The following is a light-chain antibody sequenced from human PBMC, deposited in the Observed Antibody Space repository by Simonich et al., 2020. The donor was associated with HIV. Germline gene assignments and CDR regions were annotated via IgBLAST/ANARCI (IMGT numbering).Light chain of an antibody. CDR1: QSLLHSNGYNY. CDR2: LGS. CDR3: MQALKTPPT. V-gene: IGKV2-28*01. J-gene: IGKJ1*01. Sequence: DIVMTQSPLSLPVTPVEPASISCRSSQSLLHSNGYNYLDWYLQKPGQSPQLLISLGSIRASGVPERFSGSGSGTDFTLKISRVEAEDVGVYYCMQALKTPPTFGQGTKVEIK.